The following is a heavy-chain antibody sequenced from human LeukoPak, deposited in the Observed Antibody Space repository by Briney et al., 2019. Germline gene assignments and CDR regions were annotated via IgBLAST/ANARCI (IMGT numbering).Heavy chain of an antibody. Sequence: GGSLRLSCAASRFTFTSYAMSWVRQAPGKGLEWVSAISGSVGSTYYADSVKGRFTISRDNSKKTLYLQMNSLRAEDTAVYYCGKDRTGETYYYDSSGYYYRGYFDYWGQGTLVTVSS. J-gene: IGHJ4*02. CDR2: ISGSVGST. CDR3: GKDRTGETYYYDSSGYYYRGYFDY. CDR1: RFTFTSYA. D-gene: IGHD3-22*01. V-gene: IGHV3-23*01.